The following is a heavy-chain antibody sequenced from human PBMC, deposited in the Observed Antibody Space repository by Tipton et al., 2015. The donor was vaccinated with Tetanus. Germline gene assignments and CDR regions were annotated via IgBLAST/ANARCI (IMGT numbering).Heavy chain of an antibody. CDR3: AKSLYGGTDY. Sequence: SLRLSCRASGFDFMGYGMHWVRRAPGKGLEWVAAIWFDGSRTEYADSVKGRFTISRDNSKNTLYLQMNSLRAEDTAVYYCAKSLYGGTDYWGQGTLVTVSS. V-gene: IGHV3-33*06. CDR1: GFDFMGYG. J-gene: IGHJ4*02. CDR2: IWFDGSRT. D-gene: IGHD2-2*02.